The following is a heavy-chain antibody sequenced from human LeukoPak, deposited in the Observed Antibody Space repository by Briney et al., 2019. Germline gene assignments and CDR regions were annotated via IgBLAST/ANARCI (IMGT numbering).Heavy chain of an antibody. J-gene: IGHJ4*02. V-gene: IGHV3-48*03. CDR2: ISSSGTTI. CDR1: GSTFSSYE. D-gene: IGHD5-18*01. Sequence: GGSLRLSCAASGSTFSSYEMNWVRQAPGKGLEWVSYISSSGTTIYYADSVKGRFTISRDNAKNSLYLQMNSLRAEDTAVYYCARDVLRGYSCGLDSWGQGTLVTVSS. CDR3: ARDVLRGYSCGLDS.